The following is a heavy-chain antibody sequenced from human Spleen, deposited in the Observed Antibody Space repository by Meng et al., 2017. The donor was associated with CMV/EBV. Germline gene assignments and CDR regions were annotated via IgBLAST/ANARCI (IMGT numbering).Heavy chain of an antibody. V-gene: IGHV3-7*01. CDR3: ARAGYSYGYVLHFDY. J-gene: IGHJ4*02. CDR1: GFHFGTYW. Sequence: GESLKISCAGSGFHFGTYWMTWVRQAPGKGLEWVANIKEDGGEKYYVDSVKGRFTISRDNAKSSLYLQMNSLRAEDTAVYYCARAGYSYGYVLHFDYWGQGTLVTVSS. D-gene: IGHD5-18*01. CDR2: IKEDGGEK.